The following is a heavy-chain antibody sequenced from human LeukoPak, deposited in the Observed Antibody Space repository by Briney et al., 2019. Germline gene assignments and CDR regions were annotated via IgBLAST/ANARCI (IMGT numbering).Heavy chain of an antibody. CDR1: GFTFSSYA. V-gene: IGHV3-23*01. Sequence: PGGSLRLSCAASGFTFSSYAMSWVRQAPGKGLEWVSAISGSGGSTHYADSVKGRFTISRDNSKNTLFLQMNSLRAEDTAVYYCAKDGTNYGLGTSFDNWGQGTLVTVSS. CDR2: ISGSGGST. J-gene: IGHJ4*02. CDR3: AKDGTNYGLGTSFDN. D-gene: IGHD3-10*01.